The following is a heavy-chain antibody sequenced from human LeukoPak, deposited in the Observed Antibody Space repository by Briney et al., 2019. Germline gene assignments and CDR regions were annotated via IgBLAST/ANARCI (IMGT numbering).Heavy chain of an antibody. V-gene: IGHV7-4-1*02. Sequence: ASVKVSCRASGYTFTSYAMNWVRQAPGQGLEWMGWINTNTGNPTYAQAFIGRFVFSLDTSVSAAYLQISSLKAEDTAVYYCARDLTVGTVINFDYWGQGTLVTVSS. CDR3: ARDLTVGTVINFDY. J-gene: IGHJ4*02. D-gene: IGHD3-16*02. CDR1: GYTFTSYA. CDR2: INTNTGNP.